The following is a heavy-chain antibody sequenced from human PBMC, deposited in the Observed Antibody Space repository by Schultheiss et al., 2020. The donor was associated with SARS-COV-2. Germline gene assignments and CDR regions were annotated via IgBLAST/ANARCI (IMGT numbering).Heavy chain of an antibody. Sequence: SETLSLTCTVSGGSISSGGYYWSWIRQHPGKGLEWIGYIYYSGSTYYNPSLKSRVTISVDTSKNQFSLKLSSVTAADTAVYYCARLGAARYYYYGMDVWGQGTTVTVSS. CDR2: IYYSGST. J-gene: IGHJ6*02. CDR3: ARLGAARYYYYGMDV. CDR1: GGSISSGGYY. D-gene: IGHD6-6*01. V-gene: IGHV4-31*03.